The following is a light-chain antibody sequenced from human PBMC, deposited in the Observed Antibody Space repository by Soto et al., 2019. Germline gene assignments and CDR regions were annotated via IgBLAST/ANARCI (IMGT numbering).Light chain of an antibody. Sequence: SYELTQPPSVSVAPGQTARITCGGVNIGRKGVHWYRQTPGQAPVMVLYDDRDRPSGIPERFSGSNSGNTATLTISRVEAGDEADYYCQLWDSNSDHVVFGGGTKLTVL. CDR2: DDR. CDR3: QLWDSNSDHVV. V-gene: IGLV3-21*02. J-gene: IGLJ2*01. CDR1: NIGRKG.